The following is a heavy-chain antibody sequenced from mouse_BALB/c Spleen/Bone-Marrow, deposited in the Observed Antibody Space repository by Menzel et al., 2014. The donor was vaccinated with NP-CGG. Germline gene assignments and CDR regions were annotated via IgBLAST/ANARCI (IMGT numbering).Heavy chain of an antibody. CDR3: ARWNGNYAVYFDV. CDR2: IYPGNGDT. V-gene: IGHV1-82*01. Sequence: QVQLKESGPELVKPGASVKISCKASGYAFSSSWMNWVKQRPGQGLEWIGRIYPGNGDTNYIGKFKGKATLTADKSSSTAYMQLSSLTSVDSAVYFCARWNGNYAVYFDVWGAGTTVTVSS. CDR1: GYAFSSSW. D-gene: IGHD2-1*01. J-gene: IGHJ1*01.